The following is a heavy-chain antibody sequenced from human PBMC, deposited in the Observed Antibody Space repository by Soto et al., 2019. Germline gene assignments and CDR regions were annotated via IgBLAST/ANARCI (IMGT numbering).Heavy chain of an antibody. J-gene: IGHJ6*02. D-gene: IGHD2-21*02. CDR3: ARDLWGYCGTDCYPLDV. CDR2: MYNTGST. V-gene: IGHV4-59*01. Sequence: SETLSLTCTVSGGSISGYYWSWILQPPWKGLEWIGYMYNTGSTVYNPSFKSRVTISVDTSKNQFSLKLNSVTAADTAVYYCARDLWGYCGTDCYPLDVWGQGTKVTVSS. CDR1: GGSISGYY.